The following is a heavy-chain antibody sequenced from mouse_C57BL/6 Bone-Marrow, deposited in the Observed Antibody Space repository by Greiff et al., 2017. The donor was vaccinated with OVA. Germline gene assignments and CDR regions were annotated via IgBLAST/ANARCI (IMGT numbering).Heavy chain of an antibody. D-gene: IGHD1-1*01. V-gene: IGHV14-4*01. CDR3: TIITTVFDY. Sequence: EVQRVESGAELVRPGASVKLSCTASGFNIKDDYMHWVKQRPEQGLEWIGWIDLENGDTEYASKFQGKATITADTASNTAYLQLSSLTSEDTAVYYCTIITTVFDYWGQGTTLTVSS. CDR1: GFNIKDDY. J-gene: IGHJ2*01. CDR2: IDLENGDT.